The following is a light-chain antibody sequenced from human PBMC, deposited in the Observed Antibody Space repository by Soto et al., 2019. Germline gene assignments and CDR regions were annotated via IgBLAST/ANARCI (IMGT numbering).Light chain of an antibody. Sequence: EIVLTQSPGTLSLSPGERATLSCRASQSVSSSYLVWYQQKPGQAPRLLIYGASTRATGIPDRFSGSGSGTDFTLTINRLEPEDFAVYYCQQYNSYWTFGQGTKVEIK. J-gene: IGKJ1*01. V-gene: IGKV3-20*01. CDR3: QQYNSYWT. CDR1: QSVSSSY. CDR2: GAS.